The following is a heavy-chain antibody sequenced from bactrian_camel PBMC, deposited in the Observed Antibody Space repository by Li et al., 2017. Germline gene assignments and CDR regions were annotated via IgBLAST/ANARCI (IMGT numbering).Heavy chain of an antibody. Sequence: HVQLVESGGGLVQPGGSLTLSCAASGFTFSAYYMYWVRQAPGKGLEWVATISSDGGYTNDADSVKGRFTISRDSAKNTMYLQVNSLKSEDTAPYYCTTGTARGGLKYWGQGTQVTVS. J-gene: IGHJ4*01. D-gene: IGHD5*01. V-gene: IGHV3S6*01. CDR3: TTGTARGGLKY. CDR1: GFTFSAYY. CDR2: ISSDGGYT.